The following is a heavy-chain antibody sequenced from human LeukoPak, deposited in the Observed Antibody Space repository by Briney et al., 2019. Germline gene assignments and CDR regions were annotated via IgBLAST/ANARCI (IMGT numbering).Heavy chain of an antibody. CDR2: IYYSGST. V-gene: IGHV4-30-4*08. J-gene: IGHJ3*02. Sequence: SETLSLTCTVSGGSISSGDYYWSWIRQPPGKGLEWIGYIYYSGSTYYNPSLKSRVTISVDTSKNQFSLKLSSVTAADTAVYYCASRVCSSTSCHHAFDIWGQGTMVTVSS. CDR3: ASRVCSSTSCHHAFDI. CDR1: GGSISSGDYY. D-gene: IGHD2-2*01.